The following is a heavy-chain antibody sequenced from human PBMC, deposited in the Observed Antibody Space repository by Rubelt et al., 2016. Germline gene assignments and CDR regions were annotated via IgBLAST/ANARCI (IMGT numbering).Heavy chain of an antibody. D-gene: IGHD3-22*01. CDR3: ARGYFDSTGDFDY. V-gene: IGHV1-18*01. CDR2: ISAYNGNT. Sequence: APGQGLEWMGWISAYNGNTNYAQKFQGRVSMTTDSSTNTAYMELRSLRSDDTAVYYCARGYFDSTGDFDYWGQGTLVTVSS. J-gene: IGHJ4*02.